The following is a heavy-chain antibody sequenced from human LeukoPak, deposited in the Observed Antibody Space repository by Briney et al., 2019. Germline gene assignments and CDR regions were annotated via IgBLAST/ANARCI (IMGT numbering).Heavy chain of an antibody. CDR2: IYYSGST. CDR3: ARGRAAGYFDY. Sequence: KPSGTLSPTCTVSGGAISSYYWGWIRQPPGKGLGGIGYIYYSGSTNYNPSLKSRVTISVDTSKNQFSLKLSSVTAADTAVYYCARGRAAGYFDYWGQGTLVTVSS. V-gene: IGHV4-59*01. J-gene: IGHJ4*02. CDR1: GGAISSYY. D-gene: IGHD6-13*01.